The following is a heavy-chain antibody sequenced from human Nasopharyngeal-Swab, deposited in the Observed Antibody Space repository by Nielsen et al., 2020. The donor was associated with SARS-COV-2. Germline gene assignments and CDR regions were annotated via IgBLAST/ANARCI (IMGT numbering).Heavy chain of an antibody. Sequence: GESLKISCAASGFTFSSFAISWVRQAPGKGLEWVSTISGSGSSTYYSDSVKGRFSISRDNSKNTRYLQMNSLRAEDTAVYYCMVRDYLYAMDVWGQGTTVTVSS. CDR3: MVRDYLYAMDV. CDR2: ISGSGSST. D-gene: IGHD3-10*01. J-gene: IGHJ6*02. V-gene: IGHV3-23*01. CDR1: GFTFSSFA.